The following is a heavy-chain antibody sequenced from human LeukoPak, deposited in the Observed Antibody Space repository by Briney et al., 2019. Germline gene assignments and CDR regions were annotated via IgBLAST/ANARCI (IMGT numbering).Heavy chain of an antibody. CDR1: GYTFTGYY. D-gene: IGHD1-26*01. J-gene: IGHJ1*01. V-gene: IGHV1-69*04. CDR2: IIPILGIA. Sequence: SVKVSCKASGYTFTGYYMHWVRQAPGQGLEWMGRIIPILGIANYAQKFQGRVTITADKSTSTAYMELSSLRSEDTAVYYCARAVFRVRGSYYEGYFQHWGQGTLVTVSS. CDR3: ARAVFRVRGSYYEGYFQH.